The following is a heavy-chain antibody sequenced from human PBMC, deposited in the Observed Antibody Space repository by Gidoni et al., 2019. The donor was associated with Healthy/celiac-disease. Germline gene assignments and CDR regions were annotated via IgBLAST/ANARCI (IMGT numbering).Heavy chain of an antibody. D-gene: IGHD6-13*01. J-gene: IGHJ4*02. CDR3: AKEGIAAAGTWAVGDY. Sequence: EVQLLESGGGLVQPGGSLRLSCAASGFTLSSYAMSWVRQAPGKGLEWVSAISGSGGSTYYADSVKGRFTISRDNSKNTLYLQMNSLRAEDTAVYYCAKEGIAAAGTWAVGDYWGQGTLVTVSS. CDR1: GFTLSSYA. CDR2: ISGSGGST. V-gene: IGHV3-23*01.